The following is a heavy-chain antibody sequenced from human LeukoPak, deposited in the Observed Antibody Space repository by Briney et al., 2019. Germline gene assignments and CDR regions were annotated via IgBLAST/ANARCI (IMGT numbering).Heavy chain of an antibody. D-gene: IGHD3-10*01. CDR1: GYTFTGYY. J-gene: IGHJ4*02. CDR2: MNPNSGGA. V-gene: IGHV1-2*02. CDR3: AREMVFLPPTFDY. Sequence: ASAKVSCKPSGYTFTGYYIHWVRQAPGQGLEWMGWMNPNSGGATYARQFQGRVTMTRDTSISTAYMELSRLRSDDTAVYYCAREMVFLPPTFDYWGQGTLVTVSS.